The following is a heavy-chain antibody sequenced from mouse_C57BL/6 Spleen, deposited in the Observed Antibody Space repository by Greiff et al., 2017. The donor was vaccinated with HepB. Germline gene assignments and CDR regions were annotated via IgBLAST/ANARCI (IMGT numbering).Heavy chain of an antibody. J-gene: IGHJ3*01. V-gene: IGHV1-4*01. Sequence: VQLQQSGAELARPGASVKMSCKASGYTFTSYTMHWVKQRPGQGLEWIGYINPSSGYTKYNQKFKDKATLTADKSSSTAYMQLSSLTSEDSAVYYCARFTTGFWFAYWGQGTLVTVSA. CDR2: INPSSGYT. D-gene: IGHD4-1*02. CDR3: ARFTTGFWFAY. CDR1: GYTFTSYT.